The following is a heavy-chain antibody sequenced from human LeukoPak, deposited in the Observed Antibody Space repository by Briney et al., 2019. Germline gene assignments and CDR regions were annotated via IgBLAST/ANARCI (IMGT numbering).Heavy chain of an antibody. D-gene: IGHD3-22*01. CDR1: GGSISSSSYY. CDR2: IHYSGST. CDR3: ARVSRYYYDSSGHSDDFDY. V-gene: IGHV4-39*07. Sequence: NPSETLSLTCTVSGGSISSSSYYWGWIRQPPGKGLEWIGSIHYSGSTYYNPSLKSRVTISVDTSKNQFSLRLSSVTAADTAVYYCARVSRYYYDSSGHSDDFDYWGQGTLATVSS. J-gene: IGHJ4*02.